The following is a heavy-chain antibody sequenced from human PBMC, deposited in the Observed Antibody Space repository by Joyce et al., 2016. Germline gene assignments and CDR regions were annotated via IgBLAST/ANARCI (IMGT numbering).Heavy chain of an antibody. CDR3: ARGHIAVAEDDYFDY. CDR2: ISAYDGNT. D-gene: IGHD6-19*01. V-gene: IGHV1-18*01. Sequence: QVQLVQSGAEVKKPGASVKVSCKASGYTFISYGISWVRQAPGQGLEWMGWISAYDGNTNYAQKRQGRVTMSTDTSTSTASMELRSLRSDDTAMYYCARGHIAVAEDDYFDYWGQGTLVTVSS. CDR1: GYTFISYG. J-gene: IGHJ4*02.